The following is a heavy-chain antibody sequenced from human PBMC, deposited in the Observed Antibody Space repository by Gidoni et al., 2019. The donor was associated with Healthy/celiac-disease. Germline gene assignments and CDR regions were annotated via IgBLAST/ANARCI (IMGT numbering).Heavy chain of an antibody. V-gene: IGHV4-34*01. CDR1: GGSFSGYY. D-gene: IGHD3-3*01. CDR2: INHSGST. J-gene: IGHJ5*02. CDR3: ARGPRITIFGVVYPPFDP. Sequence: QVQLQQWGAGLLKPSETLSLTCAVYGGSFSGYYWSWIRQPPGKGLEWIGEINHSGSTNYNPSLKSRVTISVDTSKNQFSLKLSSVTAADTAVYYCARGPRITIFGVVYPPFDPWGQGTLVTVSS.